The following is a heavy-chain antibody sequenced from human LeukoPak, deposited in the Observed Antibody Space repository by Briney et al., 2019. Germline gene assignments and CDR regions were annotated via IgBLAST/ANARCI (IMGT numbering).Heavy chain of an antibody. D-gene: IGHD4-23*01. V-gene: IGHV3-30*18. CDR1: GLTFSRYD. CDR2: MSNDGING. J-gene: IGHJ5*02. Sequence: GRSLRLSCAASGLTFSRYDMHWVRQAPGKGLEWVAVMSNDGINGNYADSVKGRFTVSRDISKSILYLQMNGLRGDDTAVYYCAKEDYGGNSRWLDPWGQGTLVTVSS. CDR3: AKEDYGGNSRWLDP.